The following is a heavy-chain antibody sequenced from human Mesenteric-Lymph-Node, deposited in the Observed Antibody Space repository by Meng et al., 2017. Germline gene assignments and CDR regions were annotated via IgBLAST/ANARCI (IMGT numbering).Heavy chain of an antibody. CDR3: AAGGPLKYDDILTGYPWAFDI. Sequence: ASVKVSCKASGYTFTSYDINWVRQATGQGLEWMGWMNPNSGNTGYAQKCQGRVTMTRNTSISTAYMELSSLRSEDTAVYYCAAGGPLKYDDILTGYPWAFDIWGQGTMVTVSS. J-gene: IGHJ3*02. CDR2: MNPNSGNT. V-gene: IGHV1-8*01. D-gene: IGHD3-9*01. CDR1: GYTFTSYD.